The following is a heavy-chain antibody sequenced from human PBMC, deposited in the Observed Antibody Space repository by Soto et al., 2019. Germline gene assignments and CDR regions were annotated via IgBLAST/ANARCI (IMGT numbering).Heavy chain of an antibody. J-gene: IGHJ5*02. Sequence: PSETLSLTCSVSGYSITAGGYYWSWIRHHPGKGLEWIGSFYSSGSIIYNPSLRSRVSISGDTSSNQLSMSLTSVTAADTARYYCARMYSSGSGWFHPWGQGTLVTVSS. D-gene: IGHD6-19*01. CDR3: ARMYSSGSGWFHP. CDR2: FYSSGSI. V-gene: IGHV4-31*03. CDR1: GYSITAGGYY.